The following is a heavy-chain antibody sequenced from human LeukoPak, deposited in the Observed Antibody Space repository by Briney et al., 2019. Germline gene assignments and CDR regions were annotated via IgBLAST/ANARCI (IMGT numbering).Heavy chain of an antibody. J-gene: IGHJ4*02. D-gene: IGHD6-19*01. CDR2: IRSSSSYI. CDR3: ARVRSSGWEFDY. Sequence: GGSLRLSCAASRFTFSSYSMNWVRQAPGKGLEWVSSIRSSSSYIYYADSVKGRFTISRDNAKNSLYLQMNSLRAEDTAVYYCARVRSSGWEFDYWGQGTLVTVSS. V-gene: IGHV3-21*01. CDR1: RFTFSSYS.